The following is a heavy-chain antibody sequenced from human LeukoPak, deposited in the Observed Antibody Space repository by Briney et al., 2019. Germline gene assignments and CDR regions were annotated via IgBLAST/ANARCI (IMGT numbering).Heavy chain of an antibody. V-gene: IGHV3-30*18. CDR1: GFTFSSYG. CDR3: AKDLVGMVRGVIGY. Sequence: GGSLRLSCAASGFTFSSYGMHWVRQAPGKGLEWVAVISYDGSNRYYADSVKGRFTISRDNSKNTLYLQMNSLRAEDTAVYYCAKDLVGMVRGVIGYWGQGTLVTVSS. CDR2: ISYDGSNR. D-gene: IGHD3-10*01. J-gene: IGHJ4*02.